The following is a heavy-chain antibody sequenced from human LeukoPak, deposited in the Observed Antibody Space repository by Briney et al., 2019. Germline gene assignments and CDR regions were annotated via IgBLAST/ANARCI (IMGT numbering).Heavy chain of an antibody. CDR1: GFTFSSYS. CDR3: AKDGKYSSGWPGGY. Sequence: GGSLRLSCAASGFTFSSYSMNWVRQAPGKGLEWVSSTSSSSSYIYYADSVKGRFTISRDNSKNTLYLQMNSLRAEDTAVYYCAKDGKYSSGWPGGYWGQGTLVTVSS. J-gene: IGHJ4*02. V-gene: IGHV3-21*04. CDR2: TSSSSSYI. D-gene: IGHD6-19*01.